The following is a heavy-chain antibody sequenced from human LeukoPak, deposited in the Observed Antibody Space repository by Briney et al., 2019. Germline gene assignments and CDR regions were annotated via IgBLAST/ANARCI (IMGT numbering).Heavy chain of an antibody. CDR2: IIPILGAA. J-gene: IGHJ5*02. V-gene: IGHV1-69*05. Sequence: SVKVSCKASGGTFSSYAISWVRQAPGQGLEWMGGIIPILGAANYAQKFQGRVTITTDESTSTAYMELSSLRSEDTAVYYCASLHKYQLLPPAQFVFDPWGQGTLVTVSS. CDR3: ASLHKYQLLPPAQFVFDP. D-gene: IGHD2-2*01. CDR1: GGTFSSYA.